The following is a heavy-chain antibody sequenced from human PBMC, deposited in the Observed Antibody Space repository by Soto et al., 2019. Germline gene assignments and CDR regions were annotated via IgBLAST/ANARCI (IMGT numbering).Heavy chain of an antibody. CDR3: ARDFNGGGLLWFGEPTGYYGMDV. V-gene: IGHV3-33*01. D-gene: IGHD3-10*01. CDR1: GFTFSSYG. CDR2: IWYDGSNK. Sequence: QVQLVESGGGVVQPGRSLRLSCAASGFTFSSYGMHWVRQAPGKGLEWVAVIWYDGSNKYYADSVKGRFTISRDNSKNTLYLQMNSLRAEDTAVYYCARDFNGGGLLWFGEPTGYYGMDVWGQGTTVTVSS. J-gene: IGHJ6*02.